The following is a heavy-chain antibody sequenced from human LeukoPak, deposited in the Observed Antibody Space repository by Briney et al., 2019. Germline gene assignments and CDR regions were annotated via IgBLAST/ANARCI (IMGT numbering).Heavy chain of an antibody. D-gene: IGHD3-3*02. CDR1: GFTFSSYW. CDR2: IKQDGSEK. Sequence: GGSLRLSCAASGFTFSSYWMSWVRQAPGKGLEWVANIKQDGSEKYYVDSVKGRFTISRDNAKNSLYLQMDGLRAEDTAVYYCASGATVAYYWGQGTLVTVSS. J-gene: IGHJ4*02. V-gene: IGHV3-7*01. CDR3: ASGATVAYY.